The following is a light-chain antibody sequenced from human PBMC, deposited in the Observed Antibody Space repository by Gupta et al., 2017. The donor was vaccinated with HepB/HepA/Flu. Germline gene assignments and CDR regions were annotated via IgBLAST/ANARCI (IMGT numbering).Light chain of an antibody. CDR1: SGSIASNY. V-gene: IGLV6-57*03. CDR3: QSYDSTNWV. Sequence: NFMLTQLHSVSESPGKTVTISCTRSSGSIASNYVQWYQQRPGSAPTTVIYEDNQRPSGVPDRFSGSIDSSSNSASLTISGLKTEDEAYYYCQSYDSTNWVFGGGTKLTAL. J-gene: IGLJ3*02. CDR2: EDN.